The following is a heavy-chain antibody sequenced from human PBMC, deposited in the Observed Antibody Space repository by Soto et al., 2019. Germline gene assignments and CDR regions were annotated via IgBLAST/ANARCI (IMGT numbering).Heavy chain of an antibody. D-gene: IGHD3-22*01. V-gene: IGHV3-30-3*01. Sequence: SLRLSCAASGFTFSSYAMHWVRQAPGKGLEWVAVISYDGSNKYYADSVKGRFTISRDNSKNTLYLQMNSLRAEDTAVYYCARDRYYDSSGYNYYYYGMDVWGQGTTVTVSS. J-gene: IGHJ6*02. CDR1: GFTFSSYA. CDR2: ISYDGSNK. CDR3: ARDRYYDSSGYNYYYYGMDV.